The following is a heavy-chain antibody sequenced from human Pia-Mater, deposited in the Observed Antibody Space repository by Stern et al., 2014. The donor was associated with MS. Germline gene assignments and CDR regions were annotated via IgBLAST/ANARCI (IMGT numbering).Heavy chain of an antibody. CDR3: ASRGAGEFGVSPTGS. V-gene: IGHV7-4-1*02. D-gene: IGHD2-8*01. Sequence: QVQLVQSGSELKKPGASVKVSCKASGYNFRNYAMNWVRQAPGQGLEWMGWINTNTGKPLYAQGFTGRFVFSLDTSVSTAYLQISSLKTEDNAVYYCASRGAGEFGVSPTGSWGQGTLVTVSS. CDR1: GYNFRNYA. CDR2: INTNTGKP. J-gene: IGHJ5*02.